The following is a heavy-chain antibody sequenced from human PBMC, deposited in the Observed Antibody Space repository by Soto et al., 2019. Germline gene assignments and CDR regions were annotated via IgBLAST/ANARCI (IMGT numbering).Heavy chain of an antibody. Sequence: ASVKVSCKASGYTFTGYYMHWVRQAPGQGLEWMGWINPNSGGTNYAQKFQGWVTMTRDTSISTAYMELSRLRSDDTAVYYCARDRNGYYFWSVPPYYTMPVGGKGT. CDR3: ARDRNGYYFWSVPPYYTMPV. V-gene: IGHV1-2*04. CDR2: INPNSGGT. D-gene: IGHD3-3*01. J-gene: IGHJ6*03. CDR1: GYTFTGYY.